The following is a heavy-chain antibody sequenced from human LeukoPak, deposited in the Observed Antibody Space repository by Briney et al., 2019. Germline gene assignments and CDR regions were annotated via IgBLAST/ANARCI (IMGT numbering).Heavy chain of an antibody. J-gene: IGHJ5*02. D-gene: IGHD6-13*01. CDR3: ASQGSSHFDP. V-gene: IGHV1-46*01. Sequence: ASVKVSCKAPGYTFTSYYMPWVRQAPGQGLEWMGIINPSGGSTSYAQKFQGRVTMTRDTSTSTVYMELSSLRSEDTAVYYCASQGSSHFDPWGQGTLVTVSS. CDR2: INPSGGST. CDR1: GYTFTSYY.